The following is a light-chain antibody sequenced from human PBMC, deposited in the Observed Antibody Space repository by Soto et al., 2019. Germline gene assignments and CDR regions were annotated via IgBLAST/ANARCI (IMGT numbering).Light chain of an antibody. CDR1: NPTIGTNT. CDR2: SND. J-gene: IGLJ2*01. V-gene: IGLV1-44*01. CDR3: AAWDDILNGPV. Sequence: QVGWTQPPSPSGTPGQRVAIPVSGSNPTIGTNTVNWYQPVPGPAPKALLYSNDQRPSGVPARFSASKSGSSASLAINGLQSEDEADYHCAAWDDILNGPVFGGGTKVTVL.